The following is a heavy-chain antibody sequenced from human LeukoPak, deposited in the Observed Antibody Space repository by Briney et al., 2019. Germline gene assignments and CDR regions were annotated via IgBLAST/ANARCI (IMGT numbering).Heavy chain of an antibody. V-gene: IGHV3-21*01. CDR3: ARDPFDGSGSYVPWFDP. D-gene: IGHD3-10*01. CDR1: GFTFSSYS. CDR2: ISSSSSYI. J-gene: IGHJ5*02. Sequence: GGSLRLSCAASGFTFSSYSMNWVRQAPGKGLEWVSSISSSSSYIYYADSVKGRFTISRDNAKNSLHLQMNSLRAEDTAVYYCARDPFDGSGSYVPWFDPWGQGTLVTVSS.